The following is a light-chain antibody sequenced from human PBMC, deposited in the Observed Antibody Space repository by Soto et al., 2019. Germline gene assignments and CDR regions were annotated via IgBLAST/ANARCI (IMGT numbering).Light chain of an antibody. CDR2: EVS. CDR1: SSDVGGYNY. CDR3: SSYTGSSTPYV. J-gene: IGLJ1*01. V-gene: IGLV2-14*01. Sequence: QSALTQPASVSGSPGQSITISGTGTSSDVGGYNYVSWYQQLPGKAPKLMIYEVSNRPSGVSNRFSGSKSGNTASLTISGLQAEDEADYYCSSYTGSSTPYVFGTGTKLTVL.